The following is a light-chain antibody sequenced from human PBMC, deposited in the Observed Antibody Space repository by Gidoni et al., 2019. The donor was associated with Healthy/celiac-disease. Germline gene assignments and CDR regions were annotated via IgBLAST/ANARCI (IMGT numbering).Light chain of an antibody. CDR3: SSYTSSSPPII. V-gene: IGLV2-14*03. J-gene: IGLJ1*01. Sequence: GQSITISCTGTSSDVGGYNYVSWYQQHPGKAPKLMIYDVSNRPSGVSNRFSGSKSGNTASLTISGLQAEDEADYYCSSYTSSSPPIIFGTGTKVTVL. CDR2: DVS. CDR1: SSDVGGYNY.